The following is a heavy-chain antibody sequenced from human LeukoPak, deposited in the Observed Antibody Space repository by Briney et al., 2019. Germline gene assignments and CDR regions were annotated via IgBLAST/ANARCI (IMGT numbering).Heavy chain of an antibody. CDR2: IIPISGTT. CDR3: ATLCCGSYYMDV. J-gene: IGHJ6*03. V-gene: IGHV1-69*06. CDR1: GYTFTGYY. D-gene: IGHD2-15*01. Sequence: GASVKVSCKGSGYTFTGYYMHWVRQAPGQGLEWMGGIIPISGTTNYAQKFQGRVTITADKSTSTAYMELGSLRSEDTAVYYCATLCCGSYYMDVWGKGTTVTVSS.